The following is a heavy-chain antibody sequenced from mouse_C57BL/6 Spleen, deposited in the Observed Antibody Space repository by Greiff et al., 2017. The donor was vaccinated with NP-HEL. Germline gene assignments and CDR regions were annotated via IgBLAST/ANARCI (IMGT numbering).Heavy chain of an antibody. V-gene: IGHV1-59*01. CDR2: IDPSDSST. CDR3: ARPYAGFDY. CDR1: GYTFTSYW. Sequence: QVQLQQPGAALVRPGTSVKLSCKASGYTFTSYWMHWVKQRPGQGLAWIGVIDPSDSSTHYNPKFKGKATLPVDTSSSTAYMQLSSLTSEDSAVYYCARPYAGFDYWGQGTTLTVSS. J-gene: IGHJ2*01. D-gene: IGHD6-5*01.